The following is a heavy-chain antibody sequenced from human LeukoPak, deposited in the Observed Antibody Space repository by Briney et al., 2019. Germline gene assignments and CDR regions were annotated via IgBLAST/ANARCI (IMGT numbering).Heavy chain of an antibody. Sequence: SETLSLTCAVYGGSFSSYYWSWIRQSPGRGLEWIGEINHSGSTYYNPSLKSQVTISEDTSKNQFSLKLSSVTAADAAVYYCARGVRIADYWGQGTLVTVSS. D-gene: IGHD6-13*01. CDR1: GGSFSSYY. CDR2: INHSGST. CDR3: ARGVRIADY. V-gene: IGHV4-34*01. J-gene: IGHJ4*02.